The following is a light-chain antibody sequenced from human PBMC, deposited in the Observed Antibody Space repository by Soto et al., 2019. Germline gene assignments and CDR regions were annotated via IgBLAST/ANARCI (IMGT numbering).Light chain of an antibody. CDR2: GAS. CDR3: QQYGYSPIT. V-gene: IGKV3-20*01. CDR1: QSVGSNY. J-gene: IGKJ5*01. Sequence: EIVLTQSPGTLSLSPGERATLSCRASQSVGSNYLAWYQQKPGQAPRLLIYGASSRATGIADRFSGSGSGTDFTLTISRLEPEDFALYYCQQYGYSPITFGQGTRLETK.